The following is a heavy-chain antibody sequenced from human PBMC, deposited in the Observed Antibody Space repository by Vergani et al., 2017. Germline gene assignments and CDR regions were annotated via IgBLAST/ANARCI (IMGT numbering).Heavy chain of an antibody. CDR2: IYYSGST. J-gene: IGHJ2*01. Sequence: QVQLVQSGAEVKKPGSSVKVSCKASGGTFSSGSYYWSWIRQPPGKGLEWIGYIYYSGSTNYNPSLKSRVTISVDTSKNQFSLKLSSVTAADTAVYYCARQKSDFGVVIAYWYFDLWGRGTLVTVSS. CDR3: ARQKSDFGVVIAYWYFDL. V-gene: IGHV4-61*01. CDR1: GGTFSSGSYY. D-gene: IGHD3-3*01.